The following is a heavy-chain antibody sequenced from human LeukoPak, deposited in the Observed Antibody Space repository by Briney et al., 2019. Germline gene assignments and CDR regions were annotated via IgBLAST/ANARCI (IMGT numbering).Heavy chain of an antibody. J-gene: IGHJ5*02. CDR3: ARDMTYYDFWSGYYSSRDKNNWFDP. D-gene: IGHD3-3*01. CDR2: ISAYNGNT. Sequence: GASVKVSCKASGYSFSTYGITWVRQAPGQGLEWVGWISAYNGNTNYAQKLQGRVTMTTDTSTSTAYMELRSLRSDDTAVYYCARDMTYYDFWSGYYSSRDKNNWFDPWGQGTLVTVSS. V-gene: IGHV1-18*01. CDR1: GYSFSTYG.